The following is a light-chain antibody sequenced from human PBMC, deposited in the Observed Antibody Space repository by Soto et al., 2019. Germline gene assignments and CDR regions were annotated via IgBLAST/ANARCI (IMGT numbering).Light chain of an antibody. CDR3: CSYAGGSTYVV. V-gene: IGLV2-23*01. CDR1: SSDVGNYNL. CDR2: EGN. Sequence: QSALTQPASVSGSPGQSITISCTGTSSDVGNYNLVSWYQHHPGKAPKLMIYEGNKRPSGVSNRFSGSKSGNTASLTISGLQAEDEADYYCCSYAGGSTYVVFGGGTKVTVL. J-gene: IGLJ2*01.